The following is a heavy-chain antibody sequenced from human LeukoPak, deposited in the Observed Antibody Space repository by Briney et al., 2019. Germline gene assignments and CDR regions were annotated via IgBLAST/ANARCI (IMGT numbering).Heavy chain of an antibody. J-gene: IGHJ3*02. CDR1: GGSFSGYY. CDR2: INHSGST. Sequence: SETLSLTCAVYGGSFSGYYWSWIRQPPGKGLEWIGEINHSGSTNYNPSLKSRVTISVDTSKNQFSLKLSSVTAADTAVYYCARGRYYDLWSGYSDAFDIWGQGTMVTVSS. D-gene: IGHD3-3*01. V-gene: IGHV4-34*01. CDR3: ARGRYYDLWSGYSDAFDI.